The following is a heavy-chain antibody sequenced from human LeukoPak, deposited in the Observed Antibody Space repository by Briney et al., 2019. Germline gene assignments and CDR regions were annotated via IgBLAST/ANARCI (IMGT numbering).Heavy chain of an antibody. D-gene: IGHD3-10*01. CDR1: GGSINSDSYY. CDR3: ARRRGDGSGNYYIIYYYYYYMDV. J-gene: IGHJ6*03. CDR2: VYYSGTT. Sequence: SETLSLTCTVSGGSINSDSYYWGWIRQPPGKGLEWIGTVYYSGTTYYNPSLESRLTMSVDTSKNQFSLKLSSVTAADTAVYYCARRRGDGSGNYYIIYYYYYYMDVWGKGTTVTVSS. V-gene: IGHV4-39*01.